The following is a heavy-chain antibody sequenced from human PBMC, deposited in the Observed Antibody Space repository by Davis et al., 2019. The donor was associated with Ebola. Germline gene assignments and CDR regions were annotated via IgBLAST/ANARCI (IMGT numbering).Heavy chain of an antibody. CDR2: INPHNGNT. V-gene: IGHV1-18*04. CDR3: ARAQFPTTSDH. Sequence: SVKVSCKASGYTFTSYGITWVRQAPGQGLEWMGWINPHNGNTNYAQNVQGRVTMTTDTSTITAYMEVGILRSDDTAVYYCARAQFPTTSDHWGQGTLVTVSS. CDR1: GYTFTSYG. D-gene: IGHD1-1*01. J-gene: IGHJ4*02.